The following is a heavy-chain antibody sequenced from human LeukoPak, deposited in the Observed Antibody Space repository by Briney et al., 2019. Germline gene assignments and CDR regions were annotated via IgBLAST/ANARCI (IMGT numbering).Heavy chain of an antibody. J-gene: IGHJ4*02. V-gene: IGHV4-39*01. Sequence: SETLSLTCTVSGGSISSSSYYWGWIRQPPGKGLEWIGSIYYSGSTYYNPSLKSRVTISVDTSKNQFSLKLSSVTAADTAVYYCARRVWGYRYFDYWGQGTLVTVSS. CDR2: IYYSGST. CDR3: ARRVWGYRYFDY. D-gene: IGHD5-18*01. CDR1: GGSISSSSYY.